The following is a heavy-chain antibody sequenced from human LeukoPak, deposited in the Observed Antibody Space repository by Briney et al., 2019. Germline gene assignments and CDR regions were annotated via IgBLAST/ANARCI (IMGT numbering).Heavy chain of an antibody. J-gene: IGHJ4*02. D-gene: IGHD3-3*02. V-gene: IGHV1-69*02. CDR2: IIPILGIA. CDR1: GGTFSSYT. CDR3: VNANAFQRYYFDY. Sequence: ASLKVSCKASGGTFSSYTISWGRQAPGQELEWMGRIIPILGIANYAQKFQGRVTTTADKSTSTAYMELSSLRSEDTAVYYCVNANAFQRYYFDYWGQGTLVTVSS.